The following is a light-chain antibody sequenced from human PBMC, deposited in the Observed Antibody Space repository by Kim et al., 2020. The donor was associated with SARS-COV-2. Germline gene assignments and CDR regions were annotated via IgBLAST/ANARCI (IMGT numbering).Light chain of an antibody. V-gene: IGKV1-33*01. CDR2: DAS. J-gene: IGKJ1*01. CDR1: QDISNY. Sequence: DIQMTQSPSSLSASVGDRVTITCQASQDISNYLNWYQQKPGKAPKLLIYDASNLETGVPSRFSGSGSGTDFTFTISSLQPEDIATYYCQQYVTFGQGTKVDIK. CDR3: QQYVT.